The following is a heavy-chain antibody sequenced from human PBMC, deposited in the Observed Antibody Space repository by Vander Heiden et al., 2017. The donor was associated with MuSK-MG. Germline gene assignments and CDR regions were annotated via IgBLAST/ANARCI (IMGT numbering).Heavy chain of an antibody. CDR2: ISWDGGSK. CDR3: AKDGGSSGYYSPFDY. Sequence: EVQLVESGGDLVQPGRSLRLSCAASGFTFDYYAMHWVRQVPGKGLEWVSGISWDGGSKGYAASGKGRFTISRDNAKNSLYLQMNSLRHEETALYYCAKDGGSSGYYSPFDYWGQGTLVTVSS. CDR1: GFTFDYYA. D-gene: IGHD3-22*01. V-gene: IGHV3-9*01. J-gene: IGHJ4*02.